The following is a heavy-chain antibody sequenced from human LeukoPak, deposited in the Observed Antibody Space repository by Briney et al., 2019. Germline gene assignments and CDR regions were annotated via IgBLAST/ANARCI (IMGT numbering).Heavy chain of an antibody. Sequence: SGGSLRLSCAASGFIFNDYTMHWVRHAPGKGLEWVSFISWNGDSTYYVDSVRGRFTISRDNSKNSLHLQMNSLRSEDTGFYYCAKDMGWRVGRAGGGYMHVWGKGTTVAVSS. D-gene: IGHD1-26*01. CDR2: ISWNGDST. CDR1: GFIFNDYT. J-gene: IGHJ6*04. CDR3: AKDMGWRVGRAGGGYMHV. V-gene: IGHV3-43*01.